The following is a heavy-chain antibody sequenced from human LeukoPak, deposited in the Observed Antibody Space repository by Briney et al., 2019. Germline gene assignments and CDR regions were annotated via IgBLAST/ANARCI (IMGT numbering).Heavy chain of an antibody. J-gene: IGHJ6*02. Sequence: ASVKVSCKASGYTFTGYYMHWVRQAPGQGLEWMRWINPNSGGTNYAQKFQGRVTMTRDTSISTAYMELSSLRSDDTAVYYCARTNYYDSSGYQGAGTYYYGMDVWGPGTTVTVSS. V-gene: IGHV1-2*02. CDR2: INPNSGGT. CDR3: ARTNYYDSSGYQGAGTYYYGMDV. D-gene: IGHD3-22*01. CDR1: GYTFTGYY.